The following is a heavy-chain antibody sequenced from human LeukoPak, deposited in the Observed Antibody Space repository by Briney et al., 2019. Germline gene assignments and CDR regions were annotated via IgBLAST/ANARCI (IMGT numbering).Heavy chain of an antibody. J-gene: IGHJ5*02. V-gene: IGHV1-2*02. CDR3: ARDLTGQRWFDP. CDR1: GYTFTDYY. Sequence: ASVKVSCKASGYTFTDYYIHWVRQAPGQGLEWMGWINPNSGGTNYAQKFYVRVTMTRDTSISTAYMELSRLRSDDTAVYYCARDLTGQRWFDPWGQGTLVTVSS. CDR2: INPNSGGT.